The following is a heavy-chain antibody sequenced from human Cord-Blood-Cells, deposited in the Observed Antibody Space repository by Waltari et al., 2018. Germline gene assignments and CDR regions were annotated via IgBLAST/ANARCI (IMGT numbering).Heavy chain of an antibody. Sequence: QVQLVESGGGVVQPGGSLRLSCAASGFTFISSGMHRLVRAPGKGLEWVAFIRYDGSNKYYADSVKGRFTISRDNSKNTLYLQMNSLRAEDTAVYYCAKVGRYDYYGMDVWGQGTTVTVSS. J-gene: IGHJ6*02. D-gene: IGHD3-16*01. V-gene: IGHV3-30*02. CDR1: GFTFISSG. CDR2: IRYDGSNK. CDR3: AKVGRYDYYGMDV.